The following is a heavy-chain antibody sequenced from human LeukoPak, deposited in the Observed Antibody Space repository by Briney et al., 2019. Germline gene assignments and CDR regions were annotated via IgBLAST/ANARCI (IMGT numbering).Heavy chain of an antibody. D-gene: IGHD3-10*01. Sequence: GGSLRLSCAASGFTFSSYAMSWVRQAPGKGLEWVSAISGSSGSTYYADSVKGRFTISRDNSKNTLYLQMNSLRAEDTAVYYCAKVMTRTMVRGVPPSDYWGQGTLVTVSS. CDR3: AKVMTRTMVRGVPPSDY. CDR2: ISGSSGST. CDR1: GFTFSSYA. J-gene: IGHJ4*02. V-gene: IGHV3-23*01.